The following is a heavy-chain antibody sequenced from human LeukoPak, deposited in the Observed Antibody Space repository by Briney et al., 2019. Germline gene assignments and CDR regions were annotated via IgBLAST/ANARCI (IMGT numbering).Heavy chain of an antibody. D-gene: IGHD3-22*01. V-gene: IGHV4-34*01. CDR1: GGSFSGYY. Sequence: SETLSLTCAVYGGSFSGYYWSWIRQPPGKGLEWIGEINRSGSTNYNPSLKSRVTISVDTSKNQFSLKLSSVTAADTAVYYCARDRANYYDSSGFDYWGQGTLVTVSS. J-gene: IGHJ4*02. CDR2: INRSGST. CDR3: ARDRANYYDSSGFDY.